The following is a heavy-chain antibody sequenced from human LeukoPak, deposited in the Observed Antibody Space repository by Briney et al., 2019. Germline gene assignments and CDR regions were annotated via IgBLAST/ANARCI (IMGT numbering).Heavy chain of an antibody. Sequence: SSETLSLTCTVSGGSISSYYWSWIRQPPGKGLEWIGYIYYSGSTNYNPSLKSRVTISVDTSKNQFSLKLSSVTAADTAVYYCARLHGSGAFDIWGQGTMVTVSS. V-gene: IGHV4-59*01. J-gene: IGHJ3*02. CDR1: GGSISSYY. D-gene: IGHD7-27*01. CDR3: ARLHGSGAFDI. CDR2: IYYSGST.